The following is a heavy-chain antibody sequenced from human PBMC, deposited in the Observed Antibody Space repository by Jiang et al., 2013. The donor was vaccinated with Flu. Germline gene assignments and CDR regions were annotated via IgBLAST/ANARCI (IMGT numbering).Heavy chain of an antibody. CDR3: ARGKTNYYDSSGYQADDAFDI. Sequence: SELKKPGASVKVSCKASGYTFTSYAMNWVRQAPGQGLEWMGWINTNTGNPTYAQGFTGRFVFSLDTSVSTAYLQISSLKAEDTAVYYCARGKTNYYDSSGYQADDAFDIWGQGTMVTVSS. CDR2: INTNTGNP. CDR1: GYTFTSYA. D-gene: IGHD3-22*01. V-gene: IGHV7-4-1*02. J-gene: IGHJ3*02.